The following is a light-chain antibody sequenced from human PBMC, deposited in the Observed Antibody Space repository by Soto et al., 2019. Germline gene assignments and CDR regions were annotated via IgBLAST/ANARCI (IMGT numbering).Light chain of an antibody. CDR1: SSDVGGYNY. J-gene: IGLJ1*01. CDR3: CSYAGSYTFSYG. Sequence: QSVLTQPRSVSGSPGQSVTISCTGTSSDVGGYNYVSWYQQHPGKAPKLMIYDVSKRPSGVPDRFSGSKSGNTASLTISGLQAEDEADYYCCSYAGSYTFSYGFGTGTKVTVL. V-gene: IGLV2-11*01. CDR2: DVS.